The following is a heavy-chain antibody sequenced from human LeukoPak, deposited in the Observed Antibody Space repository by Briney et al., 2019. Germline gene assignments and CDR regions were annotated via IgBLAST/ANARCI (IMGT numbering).Heavy chain of an antibody. V-gene: IGHV4-34*01. J-gene: IGHJ4*02. CDR3: AIIYADYSDFDS. Sequence: SETLSLTCAVYGASLSGYYWSWIRQPPGKGLEWIGEFTHHGRTNYNPSLKSRVTMSVDTSKNQFSLKLSSVTAADTAVYYCAIIYADYSDFDSCVQGILVTVSS. CDR1: GASLSGYY. CDR2: FTHHGRT. D-gene: IGHD4-17*01.